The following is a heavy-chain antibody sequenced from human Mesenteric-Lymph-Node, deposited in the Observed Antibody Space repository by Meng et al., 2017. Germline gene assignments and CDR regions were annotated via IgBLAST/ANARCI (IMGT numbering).Heavy chain of an antibody. Sequence: QVQLVQSGAEVKKPGASVKVSCKASGYSFTSYAISWVRQAPGQGLEWMGWISAYNGNTEYVQKFQGRVTMTTDTSTSTAYMELRSLRSDDTAVYFCARDFNYFDSGAYWGQGTLVTVSS. CDR1: GYSFTSYA. CDR2: ISAYNGNT. D-gene: IGHD3-22*01. J-gene: IGHJ4*02. CDR3: ARDFNYFDSGAY. V-gene: IGHV1-18*01.